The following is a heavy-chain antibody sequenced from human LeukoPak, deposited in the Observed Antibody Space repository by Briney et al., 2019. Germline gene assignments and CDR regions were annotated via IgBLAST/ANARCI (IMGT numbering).Heavy chain of an antibody. CDR2: IYYSGST. CDR3: ARALIYYYDSSGYYNS. Sequence: SETLSLTCTVSGDSISGHYWSWIRQPPGKGLEWIGYIYYSGSTYYNPSLKSRVTISVDTSKNQFSLKLSSVTAADTAVYYCARALIYYYDSSGYYNSWGQGTLVTVSS. V-gene: IGHV4-59*11. D-gene: IGHD3-22*01. CDR1: GDSISGHY. J-gene: IGHJ4*02.